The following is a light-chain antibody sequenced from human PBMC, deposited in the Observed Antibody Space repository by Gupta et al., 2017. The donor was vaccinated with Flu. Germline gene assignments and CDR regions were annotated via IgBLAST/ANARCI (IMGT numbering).Light chain of an antibody. CDR3: SSYTLSNTLV. CDR1: SDIGTFTY. J-gene: IGLJ2*01. Sequence: SDIGTFTYVSWYQQHPGKAPRLVIYEVSNRPSGVGISHRFSGSKSGNTASLTISGLQAEDEAEYFCSSYTLSNTLVFGGGTKLTVL. CDR2: EVS. V-gene: IGLV2-14*01.